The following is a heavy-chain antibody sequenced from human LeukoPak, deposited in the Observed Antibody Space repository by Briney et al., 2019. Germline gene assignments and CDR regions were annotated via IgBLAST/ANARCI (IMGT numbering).Heavy chain of an antibody. J-gene: IGHJ5*02. Sequence: SETLSLTCTVSGGSISSYYWSWIRQPAGKGLEWIGRIYTSGSTNYHPSLKSRVTMSVDTSKNQFSLKLTSVTAADTAVYYCAREDYDSSGCYSVYWFDPWGQGTLVTVSS. CDR3: AREDYDSSGCYSVYWFDP. V-gene: IGHV4-4*07. CDR1: GGSISSYY. CDR2: IYTSGST. D-gene: IGHD3-22*01.